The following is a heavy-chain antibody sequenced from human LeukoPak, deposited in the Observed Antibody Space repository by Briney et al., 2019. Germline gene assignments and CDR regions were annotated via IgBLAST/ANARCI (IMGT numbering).Heavy chain of an antibody. J-gene: IGHJ4*02. CDR2: TYYRTKWYS. V-gene: IGHV6-1*01. Sequence: SQTLSLTCVISGDSVSRTNAAWNWIRQSPSRGLEWLGRTYYRTKWYSDSAVFVKSRIIINADTSKNQFSLQLNSVTPEDTAVYYCARAPSSDSSVFGDSANYYFDYWGQGTLVTVSS. CDR1: GDSVSRTNAA. CDR3: ARAPSSDSSVFGDSANYYFDY. D-gene: IGHD3-22*01.